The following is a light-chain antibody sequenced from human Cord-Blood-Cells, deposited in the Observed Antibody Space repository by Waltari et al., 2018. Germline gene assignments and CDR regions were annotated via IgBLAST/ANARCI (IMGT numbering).Light chain of an antibody. CDR3: CSYAGSVV. J-gene: IGLJ2*01. Sequence: QPALTQPASVSGSPGQSLTIPCTGPTSDVGRSNLVSWYQQHTGKAPKLMIYEGSKRPSGVSNRFSGSKSGNTASLTISGLQAEDEADYYCCSYAGSVVFGGGTKLTVL. CDR1: TSDVGRSNL. V-gene: IGLV2-23*01. CDR2: EGS.